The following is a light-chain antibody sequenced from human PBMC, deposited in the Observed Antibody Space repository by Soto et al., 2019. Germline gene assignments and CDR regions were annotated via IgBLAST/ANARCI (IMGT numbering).Light chain of an antibody. CDR1: QSISSW. CDR2: KTS. Sequence: DIPTTQSPSTLSASVGDRVTITCRASQSISSWLAWYQQKPGRAPKLLIYKTSNLESGVPSRFSGSGSGTEFTLTISSLQPDDFATYYCQQYNSYSPWTFGQGTKVEIK. V-gene: IGKV1-5*03. J-gene: IGKJ1*01. CDR3: QQYNSYSPWT.